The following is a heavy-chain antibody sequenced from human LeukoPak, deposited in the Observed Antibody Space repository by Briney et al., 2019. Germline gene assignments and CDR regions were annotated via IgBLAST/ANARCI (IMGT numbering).Heavy chain of an antibody. Sequence: PGGSLRLSCAASGFTVSSNYMSWVRQVPGKGLEWVSVVYSGNDGTNYADSVRGRFTISRDDSKNMVYLQMNNLRLEDAAVYYCTKRSRGYYDYWGQGTLVTVSS. CDR1: GFTVSSNY. V-gene: IGHV3-53*05. CDR2: VYSGNDGT. J-gene: IGHJ4*02. CDR3: TKRSRGYYDY. D-gene: IGHD3-10*01.